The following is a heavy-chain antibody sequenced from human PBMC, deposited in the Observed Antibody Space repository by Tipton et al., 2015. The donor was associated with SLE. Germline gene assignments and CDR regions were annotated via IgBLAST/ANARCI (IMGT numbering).Heavy chain of an antibody. CDR1: GGSISSTGHY. J-gene: IGHJ4*02. Sequence: TLSLTCTVSGGSISSTGHYWGWIRQPPGKGLEWIGSIYYSGSTYYNPSLKSRVTISVDTSKNQFSLKLSSVTDADTAVYYCARDSDFYGGSGRYFDQWGQGTLVYVSS. V-gene: IGHV4-39*02. CDR2: IYYSGST. D-gene: IGHD3-22*01. CDR3: ARDSDFYGGSGRYFDQ.